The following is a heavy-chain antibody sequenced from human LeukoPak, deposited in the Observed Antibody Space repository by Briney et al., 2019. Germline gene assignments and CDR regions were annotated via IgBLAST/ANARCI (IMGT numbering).Heavy chain of an antibody. CDR3: VYCSGGSCYYFDY. CDR1: GYTFTGYY. CDR2: INPNSGGT. Sequence: ASVKVSCKASGYTFTGYYMHWVRQAPGQGLEWMGWINPNSGGTNYAQKFQGRVTMTRDTSISTAYMELSRLRPDDTAVYYCVYCSGGSCYYFDYWGQGTLVTVSS. V-gene: IGHV1-2*02. J-gene: IGHJ4*02. D-gene: IGHD2-15*01.